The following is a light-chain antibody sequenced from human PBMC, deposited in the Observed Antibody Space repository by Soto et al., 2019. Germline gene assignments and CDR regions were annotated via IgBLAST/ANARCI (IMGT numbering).Light chain of an antibody. Sequence: DIQMTQSPSSLSASVGDRVTITCRASQSISSNLNWYQQKPGKAPKLLLYAASSLQSGVPSRFSGSGSGPDFTLIISSLQPEDFATYDCQQSYSTPRTFGQGTKVEIK. J-gene: IGKJ1*01. V-gene: IGKV1-39*01. CDR1: QSISSN. CDR2: AAS. CDR3: QQSYSTPRT.